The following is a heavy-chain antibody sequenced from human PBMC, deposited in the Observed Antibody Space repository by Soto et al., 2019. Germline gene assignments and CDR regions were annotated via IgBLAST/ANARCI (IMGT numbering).Heavy chain of an antibody. CDR1: GESISSSSYY. CDR2: IYYSGRT. J-gene: IGHJ4*02. V-gene: IGHV4-39*01. CDR3: ARQRTTVVTQAYFDH. Sequence: SETMSLTCIVSGESISSSSYYWGWIRQPPGKGLEWIGSIYYSGRTYYNPSFKSRVTISIDTSKNQFSLKLSSVTATDTAVYYCARQRTTVVTQAYFDHWGQGALVTVSS. D-gene: IGHD2-21*02.